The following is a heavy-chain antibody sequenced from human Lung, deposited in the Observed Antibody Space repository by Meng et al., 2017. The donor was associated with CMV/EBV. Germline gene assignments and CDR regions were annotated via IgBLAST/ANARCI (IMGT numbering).Heavy chain of an antibody. V-gene: IGHV3-20*01. CDR2: INWNGSST. J-gene: IGHJ4*01. CDR1: GFTFDGYG. CDR3: ARGAGTAMAPAGY. D-gene: IGHD5-18*01. Sequence: GESXKISCAASGFTFDGYGMSWVRQAPGKGLEWVSGINWNGSSTGYADSVKGRFTISRDNAKNSLYLQMNSLRAEDTALYHCARGAGTAMAPAGYWGHRTLVTVSS.